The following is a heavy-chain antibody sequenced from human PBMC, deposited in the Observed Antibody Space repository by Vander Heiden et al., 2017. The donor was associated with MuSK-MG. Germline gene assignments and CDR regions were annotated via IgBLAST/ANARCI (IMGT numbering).Heavy chain of an antibody. D-gene: IGHD3-16*01. CDR3: ARGGGWRGNTVTTEGDY. J-gene: IGHJ4*02. CDR2: ISYDGSNK. V-gene: IGHV3-30-3*01. CDR1: GFTFSSYA. Sequence: QVQLVASGGGVVQPGRSLRLYCAASGFTFSSYAMHWVRQAPGKGLEWVAVISYDGSNKYYADSVKFLFTISRDNSKNTLYLHMISLRAEDTAVYYCARGGGWRGNTVTTEGDYWGQGTLVTVSS.